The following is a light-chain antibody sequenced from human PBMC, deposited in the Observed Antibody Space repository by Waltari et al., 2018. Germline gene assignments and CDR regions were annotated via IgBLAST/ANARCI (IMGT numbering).Light chain of an antibody. V-gene: IGLV2-23*02. CDR3: CSYAGSRASWV. Sequence: QSALTQPASVSGSPGQSITISCTGPSSDVGTYDLVSWYQQHPGNAPKVLIHDVNKRPSGVFPRFSASKSGNTASLTISGLQTEDEADYYCCSYAGSRASWVFGGGTKVTVL. J-gene: IGLJ3*02. CDR2: DVN. CDR1: SSDVGTYDL.